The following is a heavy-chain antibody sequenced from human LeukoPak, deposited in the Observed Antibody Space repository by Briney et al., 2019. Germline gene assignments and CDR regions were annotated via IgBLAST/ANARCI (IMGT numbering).Heavy chain of an antibody. CDR3: ARTDVWGSFFDY. CDR2: IYNSDST. CDR1: GFSVSNNY. V-gene: IGHV3-53*01. J-gene: IGHJ4*02. D-gene: IGHD3-16*01. Sequence: PGGSLRLSCAASGFSVSNNYMSWVRQAPGKGLEWVSIIYNSDSTYYAGSVKGRFTISRDNSENTLYLQMNSLRAEDTAVYYCARTDVWGSFFDYWGQGTLVTVSS.